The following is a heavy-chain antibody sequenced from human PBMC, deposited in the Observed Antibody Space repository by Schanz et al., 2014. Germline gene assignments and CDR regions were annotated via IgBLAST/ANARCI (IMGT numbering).Heavy chain of an antibody. CDR2: ILYDGSKT. D-gene: IGHD3-10*01. CDR3: VKEDRNHRSDYVY. V-gene: IGHV3-30*18. J-gene: IGHJ4*02. CDR1: GFSFSDYG. Sequence: QVQLVESGGSVVQPGRSLRLSCAGSGFSFSDYGMHWVRQAPGRGLEWVAVILYDGSKTYYADSVKGRFTISRDDSKNTLYLQMNSLRPEDTAVYYCVKEDRNHRSDYVYWGRGTLVTVSS.